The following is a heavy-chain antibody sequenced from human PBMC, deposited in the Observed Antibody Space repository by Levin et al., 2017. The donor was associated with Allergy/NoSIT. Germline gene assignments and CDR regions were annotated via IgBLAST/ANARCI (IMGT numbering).Heavy chain of an antibody. D-gene: IGHD3-3*01. Sequence: SQTLSLTCAVYGGSFRGYYWSWIRQPPGKGLEWIGEINHSGSTNYNPSLKSRVTISVDTSKNQFSLKLSSVTAADTAVYYCARGRITILYGMDVWGQGTTVTVSS. J-gene: IGHJ6*02. CDR2: INHSGST. V-gene: IGHV4-34*01. CDR3: ARGRITILYGMDV. CDR1: GGSFRGYY.